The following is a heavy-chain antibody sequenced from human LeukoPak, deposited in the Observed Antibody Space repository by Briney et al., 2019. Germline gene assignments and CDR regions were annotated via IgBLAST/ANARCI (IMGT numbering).Heavy chain of an antibody. Sequence: GGSLRLSCAASGFTFSSYSMNWVRQAPGKGLEWVSYISSSSSTIYYADSVKGRFTISRDNAKNSLYLQMNSLRAEDTAVYYCARVFSGSGYLLFDYWGQGTLVTVSS. CDR1: GFTFSSYS. V-gene: IGHV3-48*01. CDR2: ISSSSSTI. D-gene: IGHD3-22*01. J-gene: IGHJ4*02. CDR3: ARVFSGSGYLLFDY.